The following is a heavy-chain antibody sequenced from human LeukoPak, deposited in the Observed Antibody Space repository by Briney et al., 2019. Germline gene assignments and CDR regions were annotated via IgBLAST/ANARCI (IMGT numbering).Heavy chain of an antibody. CDR3: ARGPPYAPGVLDV. CDR1: GFTLSSYS. V-gene: IGHV3-21*01. Sequence: GGSLRLSCAASGFTLSSYSMNWVRQAPGKGLEWVSSISSSSSNIYYADSVKGRFTISRDNAKNSLYLQMNSLRAEDTAVYYCARGPPYAPGVLDVWGKGTTVTISS. D-gene: IGHD7-27*01. CDR2: ISSSSSNI. J-gene: IGHJ6*04.